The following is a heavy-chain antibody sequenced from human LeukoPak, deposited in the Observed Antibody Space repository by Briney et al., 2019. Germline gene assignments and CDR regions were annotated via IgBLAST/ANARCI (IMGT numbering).Heavy chain of an antibody. D-gene: IGHD3-22*01. Sequence: GGSLRLSCAASGFSFSTYTMNWVRQAPGKGLEWVSAISGDGGRTVYADSVKGRFTISRDNFKNTLYLQMSSLRAEDTAIYYCVKSARIVGDSWIDAWGQGTLVTVSS. CDR1: GFSFSTYT. CDR2: ISGDGGRT. V-gene: IGHV3-23*01. CDR3: VKSARIVGDSWIDA. J-gene: IGHJ5*02.